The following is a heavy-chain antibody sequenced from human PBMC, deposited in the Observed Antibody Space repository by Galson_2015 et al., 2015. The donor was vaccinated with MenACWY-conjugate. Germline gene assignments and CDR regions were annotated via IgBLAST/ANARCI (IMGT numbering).Heavy chain of an antibody. D-gene: IGHD7-27*01. CDR2: IRDTGSL. V-gene: IGHV4-59*08. CDR1: GGSISSHY. Sequence: TLSLTCTVSGGSISSHYWSWFRQPPGKGLEWIAYIRDTGSLKDNPSLKSRVTMSADKSNNQFSLRLISVTAADTAVYYCAGIPTWGSSFGYFDYWGQGSLVAVSS. J-gene: IGHJ4*02. CDR3: AGIPTWGSSFGYFDY.